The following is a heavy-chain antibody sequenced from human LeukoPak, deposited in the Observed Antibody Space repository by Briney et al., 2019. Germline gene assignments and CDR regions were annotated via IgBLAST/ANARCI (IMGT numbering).Heavy chain of an antibody. CDR1: GFTVSSNY. V-gene: IGHV3-66*02. CDR3: ARDSLEQRLVQGSDY. CDR2: IYSGGST. Sequence: PGGSLRLSCAASGFTVSSNYMSWVRQAPGKGLGWVSVIYSGGSTYYADSVKVRFTISRDNSKNTLYLQMNSLRAEDTAVYYCARDSLEQRLVQGSDYWGQGTLVTVSS. D-gene: IGHD6-19*01. J-gene: IGHJ4*02.